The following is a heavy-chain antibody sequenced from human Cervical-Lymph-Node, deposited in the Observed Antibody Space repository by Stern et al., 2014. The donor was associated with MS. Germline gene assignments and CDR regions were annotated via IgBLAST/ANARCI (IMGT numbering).Heavy chain of an antibody. V-gene: IGHV4-31*03. Sequence: QVQLQESGPGLVKPSQTLSLTCTVSGGSISSGGYYWSWIRQHPGKGLEWIGYIYYSGSTYYNPSLQSRVTISVDTSKNQFSLKMSSVTAADTAVYYCARTPYDFWSGYYLHDYWGQGTLVTVSS. CDR2: IYYSGST. CDR3: ARTPYDFWSGYYLHDY. CDR1: GGSISSGGYY. J-gene: IGHJ4*02. D-gene: IGHD3-3*01.